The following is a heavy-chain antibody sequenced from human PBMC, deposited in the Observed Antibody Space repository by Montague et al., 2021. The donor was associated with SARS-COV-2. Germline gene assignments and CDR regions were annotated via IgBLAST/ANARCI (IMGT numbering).Heavy chain of an antibody. J-gene: IGHJ4*02. CDR2: IRNEANDYAT. D-gene: IGHD5-12*01. Sequence: SLRLSCAASGFIFAASTIHWVRQASGKGLDWVGRIRNEANDYATXYAASVTGRFTISRDDSKNTAYLEMNSLKTEDTAVYYCTSGYDRRPYWGQGTLVTVSS. CDR3: TSGYDRRPY. CDR1: GFIFAAST. V-gene: IGHV3-73*01.